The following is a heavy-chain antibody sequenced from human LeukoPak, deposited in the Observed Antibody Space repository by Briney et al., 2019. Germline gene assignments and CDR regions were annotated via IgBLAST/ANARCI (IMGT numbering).Heavy chain of an antibody. CDR1: GYTFSSYD. CDR3: ARAWVMTRLGDALDI. CDR2: MNPNSGNT. D-gene: IGHD7-27*01. Sequence: ASVKVSCKASGYTFSSYDINWVRQATGQGLEWMGWMNPNSGNTGYAQKFQGRVTMARNTSISTAYMELSSLRSEDSAVYYCARAWVMTRLGDALDIWGQGTMVTVSS. J-gene: IGHJ3*02. V-gene: IGHV1-8*01.